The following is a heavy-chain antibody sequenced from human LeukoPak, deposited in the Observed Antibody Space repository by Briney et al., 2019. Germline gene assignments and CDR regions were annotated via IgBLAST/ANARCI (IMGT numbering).Heavy chain of an antibody. V-gene: IGHV3-48*03. Sequence: PGGSLRLSCAASGFTFSSYEMNWVRQAPGKGLEWLSHISSSGSTKYYANSVKGRFTISRDNVKNSVYLQMNSLTAEDTGLYYCARDATTAVGWVYMDVWGKGTTVTISS. CDR3: ARDATTAVGWVYMDV. CDR1: GFTFSSYE. CDR2: ISSSGSTK. J-gene: IGHJ6*03. D-gene: IGHD6-13*01.